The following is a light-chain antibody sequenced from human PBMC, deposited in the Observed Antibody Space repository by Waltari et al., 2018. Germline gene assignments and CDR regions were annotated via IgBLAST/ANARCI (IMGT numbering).Light chain of an antibody. CDR2: DDS. V-gene: IGLV3-21*03. J-gene: IGLJ2*01. CDR1: NIGSTR. CDR3: QVWESSCHHPV. Sequence: SYVLTQTPSVSEAPGKTARITCGGNNIGSTRVHSYQNTPGQAPVLVVYDDSDRPSGSPTPFPGSNPCITATPPIRRVHAGDEADDYCQVWESSCHHPVFGGVTQLAVL.